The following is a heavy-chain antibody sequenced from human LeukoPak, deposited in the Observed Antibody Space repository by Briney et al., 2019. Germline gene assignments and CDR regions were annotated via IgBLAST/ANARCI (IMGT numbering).Heavy chain of an antibody. CDR2: TNNDGRST. CDR3: ARGGPYSSSSWDY. CDR1: GFTFSSYW. D-gene: IGHD6-13*01. Sequence: GGSLRLSYAASGFTFSSYWMHWVRHAPGKGLVWVSGTNNDGRSTRYADSVKGRFTISRDNAKNTLYLQMNSLRAEDTAVYYCARGGPYSSSSWDYWGQGTLVTVSS. V-gene: IGHV3-74*01. J-gene: IGHJ4*02.